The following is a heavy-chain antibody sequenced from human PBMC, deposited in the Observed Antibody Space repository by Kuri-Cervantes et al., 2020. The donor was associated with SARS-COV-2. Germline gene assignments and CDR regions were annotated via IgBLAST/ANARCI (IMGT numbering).Heavy chain of an antibody. Sequence: ESLKISCAVSGYSISSGYYWGWIRQPPGKGLEWIGSIYHSGSTYYNPSLKSRVTISVDTSKNQFSLKLSSVTAADTAGYYWARESYYGSGSYYDYGGQGTLVTVSS. D-gene: IGHD3-10*01. CDR3: ARESYYGSGSYYDY. CDR2: IYHSGST. CDR1: GYSISSGYY. J-gene: IGHJ4*02. V-gene: IGHV4-38-2*02.